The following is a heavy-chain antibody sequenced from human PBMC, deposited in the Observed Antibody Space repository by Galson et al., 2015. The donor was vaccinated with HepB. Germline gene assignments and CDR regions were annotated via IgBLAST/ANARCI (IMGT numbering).Heavy chain of an antibody. D-gene: IGHD1-26*01. CDR3: ARGRGTGSILIVF. CDR1: GFIFSNYA. J-gene: IGHJ4*02. Sequence: SLRLSCAASGFIFSNYAMHWVRQAPGKGLEWVAVISHDGRWQFQADSVKGPITISRDNSKDTLYLQMNTLTTEDTAVFYCARGRGTGSILIVFWGQGTLVTVSS. CDR2: ISHDGRWQ. V-gene: IGHV3-30-3*01.